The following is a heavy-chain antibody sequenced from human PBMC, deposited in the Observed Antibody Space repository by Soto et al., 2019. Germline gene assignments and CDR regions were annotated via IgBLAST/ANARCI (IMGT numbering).Heavy chain of an antibody. CDR1: GYSFTSYW. D-gene: IGHD3-3*01. Sequence: GESLKISCKGSGYSFTSYWIGWVRQMPGKGLEWMGIIYPGDSDTRYSPSFQGQVTISADKSISTAYLQWSSLKASDTAMYYCARGPYHDFWSGYYDWFDPWGQGTLVTVSS. J-gene: IGHJ5*02. V-gene: IGHV5-51*01. CDR3: ARGPYHDFWSGYYDWFDP. CDR2: IYPGDSDT.